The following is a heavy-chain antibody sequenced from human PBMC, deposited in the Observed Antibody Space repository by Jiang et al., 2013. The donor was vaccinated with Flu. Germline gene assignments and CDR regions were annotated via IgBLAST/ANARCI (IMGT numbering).Heavy chain of an antibody. Sequence: QLVESGAEVKGPGESLRISCQGSGYRFATSWIAWVRQMPGKAWSGWGSSFLVTLIPDTAPSFQGQVTISADKSSDTAHLQWSSLKASDTAMYYCARGGYNDSPTSAASYPYFFDYWGQGTLATVSS. CDR2: SFLVTLIP. J-gene: IGHJ4*02. CDR3: ARGGYNDSPTSAASYPYFFDY. CDR1: GYRFATSW. D-gene: IGHD5-24*01. V-gene: IGHV5-51*01.